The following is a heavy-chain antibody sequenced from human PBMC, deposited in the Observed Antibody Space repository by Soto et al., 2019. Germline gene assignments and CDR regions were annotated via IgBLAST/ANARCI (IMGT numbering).Heavy chain of an antibody. CDR3: AREMYTIRGSPFDY. Sequence: ASVKVSCKASGYPFTSYYVHWVRQAPGQGLEWMGFINTSDGSTSYPRKFQGRVTMTRDTSTSTVYMEVSSLRSEDTAVYYCAREMYTIRGSPFDYWGQRTLVTVS. CDR1: GYPFTSYY. J-gene: IGHJ4*02. D-gene: IGHD3-16*01. CDR2: INTSDGST. V-gene: IGHV1-46*01.